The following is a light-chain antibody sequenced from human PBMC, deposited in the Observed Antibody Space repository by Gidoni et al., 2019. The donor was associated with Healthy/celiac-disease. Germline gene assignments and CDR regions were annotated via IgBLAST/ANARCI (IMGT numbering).Light chain of an antibody. CDR3: QQYYSTPPT. J-gene: IGKJ1*01. CDR1: QSVLYSSNNKNY. V-gene: IGKV4-1*01. Sequence: SLGERATINCKSSQSVLYSSNNKNYLAWYQQKPGQPPKLLIYWASTRESGVPDRFSGSGSGTDFTLTISSLQAEDVAVYYCQQYYSTPPTFGQGTKVEIK. CDR2: WAS.